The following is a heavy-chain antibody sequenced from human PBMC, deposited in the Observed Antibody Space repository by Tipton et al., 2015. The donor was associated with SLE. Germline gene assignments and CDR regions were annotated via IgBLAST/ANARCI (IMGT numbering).Heavy chain of an antibody. CDR1: GFIFGDYA. Sequence: SLRLSCAASGFIFGDYATHWVRQAPGEGLQWVSGISWSGHAIHYADFVKGRFTVSRDNAKNSLYLEMKGLTVEDTAVYYCVKGSMGRTDDFYYYMDVWGKGTTVIVSS. V-gene: IGHV3-9*01. CDR2: ISWSGHAI. CDR3: VKGSMGRTDDFYYYMDV. J-gene: IGHJ6*03. D-gene: IGHD3/OR15-3a*01.